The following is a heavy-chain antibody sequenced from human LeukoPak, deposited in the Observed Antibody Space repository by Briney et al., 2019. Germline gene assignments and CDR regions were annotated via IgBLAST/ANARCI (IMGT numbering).Heavy chain of an antibody. CDR2: IYYSGST. Sequence: SQTLSLTCTVSGGSFSSGDYYWSWIRQPPGKGLEWIGYIYYSGSTYYNPSLKSRVTISVDTSKNQFSLKLSSVTAADTAVYYCARDGYCSGGSCYYFDYWGQGTLVTVSS. J-gene: IGHJ4*02. CDR1: GGSFSSGDYY. CDR3: ARDGYCSGGSCYYFDY. D-gene: IGHD2-15*01. V-gene: IGHV4-30-4*01.